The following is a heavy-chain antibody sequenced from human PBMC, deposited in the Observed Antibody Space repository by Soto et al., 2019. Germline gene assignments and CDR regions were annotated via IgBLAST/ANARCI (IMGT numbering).Heavy chain of an antibody. V-gene: IGHV4-31*03. CDR3: ALRLGDPGRLYFDY. Sequence: QVQLQESGPGLVKPSQTLSLTCTVSGGSISSGGYYWSWIRQHPGKGLEWIGYIYYSGSSYYNPFLKSRVTISVDTSKNQFSLKLSSVAAADTAVYYCALRLGDPGRLYFDYWGQGTLVTVSS. J-gene: IGHJ4*02. CDR1: GGSISSGGYY. D-gene: IGHD3-16*01. CDR2: IYYSGSS.